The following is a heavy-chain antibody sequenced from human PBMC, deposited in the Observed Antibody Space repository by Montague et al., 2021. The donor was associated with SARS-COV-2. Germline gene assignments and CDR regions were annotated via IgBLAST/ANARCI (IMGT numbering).Heavy chain of an antibody. D-gene: IGHD3-10*01. J-gene: IGHJ4*02. CDR1: GYSISSGYY. Sequence: ETLSLTCSVSGYSISSGYYWGWIRQPPGKGLEWIGNIYHSGGTYYSPSLKSRVTVSVDTSKNQFSLRLSSVTAADTAVYYCARWYYGSGSYPHWGQGTLVTVSS. CDR3: ARWYYGSGSYPH. V-gene: IGHV4-38-2*01. CDR2: IYHSGGT.